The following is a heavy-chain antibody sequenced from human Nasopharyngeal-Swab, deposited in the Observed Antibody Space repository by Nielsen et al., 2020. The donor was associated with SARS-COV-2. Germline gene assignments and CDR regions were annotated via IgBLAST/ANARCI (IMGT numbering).Heavy chain of an antibody. V-gene: IGHV3-73*01. J-gene: IGHJ4*02. CDR1: GFVFSGSA. CDR3: TTDFYFDY. Sequence: GGSLRLFCAASGFVFSGSAMHWVRQASGQGLEWIGRIGDKAHNYATTYGASMKGRFTISRDDSSNTAFLQMDNLKTEDTALYYCTTDFYFDYWGQGALVTVSS. CDR2: IGDKAHNYAT.